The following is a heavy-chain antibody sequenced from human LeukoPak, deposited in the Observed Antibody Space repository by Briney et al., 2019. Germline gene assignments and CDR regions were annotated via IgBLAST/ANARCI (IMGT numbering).Heavy chain of an antibody. D-gene: IGHD3-3*01. CDR1: GYTFTGYY. CDR2: IIPILGIA. J-gene: IGHJ5*02. CDR3: ARGKDTYYDFWSGYPFDP. V-gene: IGHV1-69*04. Sequence: ASVKVSCKASGYTFTGYYMHWVRQAPGQGLEWMGRIIPILGIANYAQKFQGRVTITADKSTSTAYMELSSLRSEDTAVYYCARGKDTYYDFWSGYPFDPWGQGTLVTVSS.